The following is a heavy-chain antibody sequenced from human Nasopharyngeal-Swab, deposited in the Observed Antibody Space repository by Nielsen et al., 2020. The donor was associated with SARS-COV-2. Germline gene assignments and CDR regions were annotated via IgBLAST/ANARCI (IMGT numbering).Heavy chain of an antibody. J-gene: IGHJ6*02. CDR2: ISDSGGST. Sequence: GESLKISCAASGFTFSSSAISWVRQVPGMGLEWVSGISDSGGSTTYADSVKGRFTISRDNAKNTLYLQMNSLGAEDTAVYYCAKGGSPSASYYYYGMDVWGQGTRVTVSS. CDR1: GFTFSSSA. V-gene: IGHV3-23*01. CDR3: AKGGSPSASYYYYGMDV.